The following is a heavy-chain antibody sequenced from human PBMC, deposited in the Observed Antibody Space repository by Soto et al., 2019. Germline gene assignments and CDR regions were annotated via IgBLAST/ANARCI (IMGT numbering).Heavy chain of an antibody. CDR1: GGTCRGHA. CDR2: VDGSGADT. V-gene: IGHV3-23*01. D-gene: IGHD2-8*01. J-gene: IGHJ4*02. Sequence: RDSSGAAGGTCRGHAMGCLRKAQGTEPEWVAFVDGSGADTSYADSVKGRFTISRDNSENSLYLHMNSLRAEDTGRYFCAKEIFAAAYAATSAFDLWGQGTLVTVSS. CDR3: AKEIFAAAYAATSAFDL.